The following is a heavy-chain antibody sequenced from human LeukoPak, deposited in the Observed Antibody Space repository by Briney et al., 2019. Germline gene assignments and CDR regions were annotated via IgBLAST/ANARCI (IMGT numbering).Heavy chain of an antibody. J-gene: IGHJ4*02. CDR1: GYSISSGYYW. CDR3: AYRLGSSSWYGPFDY. D-gene: IGHD6-13*01. CDR2: IYWNDDK. V-gene: IGHV2-5*01. Sequence: TLSLTCTVSGYSISSGYYWGWIRQPPGKALEWLALIYWNDDKRYSPSLKSRLTITKDTSKNQVVLTMTNMDPVDTATYLCAYRLGSSSWYGPFDYWGQGTLVTVSS.